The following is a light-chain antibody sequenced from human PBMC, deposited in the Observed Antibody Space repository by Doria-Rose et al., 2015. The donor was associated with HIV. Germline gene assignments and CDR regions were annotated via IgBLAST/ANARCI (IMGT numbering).Light chain of an antibody. CDR1: QSISNY. CDR2: EAS. CDR3: QQYHNYPWT. Sequence: RVTITCRASQSISNYLNWYQQKPGKAPKLLIYEASTLQSGVPSRFSGIGSGTEFTLTISSLQPDDFATYYCQQYHNYPWTFGQGTKVEIK. V-gene: IGKV1-5*03. J-gene: IGKJ1*01.